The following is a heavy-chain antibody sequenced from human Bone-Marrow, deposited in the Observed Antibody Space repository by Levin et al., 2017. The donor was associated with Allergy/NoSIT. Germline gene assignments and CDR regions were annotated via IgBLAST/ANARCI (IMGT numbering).Heavy chain of an antibody. J-gene: IGHJ4*02. Sequence: GASVKVSCQASGYTFTDHFIHWMRQAPGQGLEWVGRISPATGSSDCAQKFEVSVTLTADTSIRTAYLDLSGLTSDDTAIYYCATTTSGTPIFDFWGQGTLVTVSS. D-gene: IGHD1-26*01. CDR3: ATTTSGTPIFDF. CDR2: ISPATGSS. V-gene: IGHV1-2*04. CDR1: GYTFTDHF.